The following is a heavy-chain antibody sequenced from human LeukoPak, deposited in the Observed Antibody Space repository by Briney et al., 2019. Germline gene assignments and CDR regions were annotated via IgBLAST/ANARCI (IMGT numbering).Heavy chain of an antibody. Sequence: GGSLRLSCAVSGFTYRSHAMSWVRQAPGKGLEWVSVISGSSDNTYYADSVKGRFTISRDNSKNTLYLQMNSLRAEDTAVYYCAKDVGRFDYWGQGTLVTVSS. CDR3: AKDVGRFDY. CDR2: ISGSSDNT. CDR1: GFTYRSHA. V-gene: IGHV3-23*01. J-gene: IGHJ4*02. D-gene: IGHD1-26*01.